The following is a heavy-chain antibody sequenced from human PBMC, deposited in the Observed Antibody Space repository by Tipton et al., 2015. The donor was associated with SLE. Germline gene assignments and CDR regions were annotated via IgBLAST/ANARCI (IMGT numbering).Heavy chain of an antibody. Sequence: TLSLTCTVSGDSISSSNYYWTWIGHPPGKGLEWIGSIHYSGTPYYSPSLKSRITISVDTSKNQFSLKMTSVTAADTAVYYCARRSTTPYFDFWGQGRLVTVSS. CDR2: IHYSGTP. CDR1: GDSISSSNYY. CDR3: ARRSTTPYFDF. V-gene: IGHV4-39*07. J-gene: IGHJ4*02. D-gene: IGHD1-14*01.